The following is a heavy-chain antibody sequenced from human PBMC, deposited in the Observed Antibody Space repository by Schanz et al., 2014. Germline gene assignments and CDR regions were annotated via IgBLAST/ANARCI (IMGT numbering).Heavy chain of an antibody. Sequence: QVELVESGGGVVQPGRSLRLSCAASGFTFSRHAMHWVRQAAGKGLEWVAAITYDGSNKYYAESVKGRFAISRDNSKDTLYLQMNSLRTEDTAVYYCAREIPAGGHFDYWGQGTLVSVSS. CDR1: GFTFSRHA. D-gene: IGHD2-15*01. CDR2: ITYDGSNK. V-gene: IGHV3-30*09. CDR3: AREIPAGGHFDY. J-gene: IGHJ4*02.